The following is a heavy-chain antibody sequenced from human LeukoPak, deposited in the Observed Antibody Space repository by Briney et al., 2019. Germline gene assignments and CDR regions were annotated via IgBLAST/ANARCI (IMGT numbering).Heavy chain of an antibody. D-gene: IGHD1-1*01. CDR1: EFSVGSNY. J-gene: IGHJ3*02. CDR2: IYSGGST. V-gene: IGHV3-66*01. Sequence: GGSLRLSCAASEFSVGSNYMTWVRQAPGKGLEWVSLIYSGGSTYYADSVKGRFTISRDNSKNTLYLQMNSLRAEDTAVYYCSAEYKYGPVNAYDIWGQGTMVTVSS. CDR3: SAEYKYGPVNAYDI.